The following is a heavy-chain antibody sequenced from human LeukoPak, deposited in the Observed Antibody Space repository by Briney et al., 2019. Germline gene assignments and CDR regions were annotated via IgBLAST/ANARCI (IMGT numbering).Heavy chain of an antibody. CDR1: GGSISSTSSY. CDR2: IFYSGHT. D-gene: IGHD2-15*01. V-gene: IGHV4-39*01. CDR3: ARHEGYCSGGSCYSVRWFDP. Sequence: KPSETLSLTCTVSGGSISSTSSYCGGIRQPPGKGLEWIGSIFYSGHTYYNPSLKSRVTISVDTSKNQFSLKLTSVTATDTSVYYCARHEGYCSGGSCYSVRWFDPWGQGTLVTVSS. J-gene: IGHJ5*02.